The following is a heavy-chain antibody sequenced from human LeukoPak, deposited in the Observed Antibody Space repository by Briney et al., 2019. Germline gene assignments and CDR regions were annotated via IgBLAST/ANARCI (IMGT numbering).Heavy chain of an antibody. J-gene: IGHJ4*02. D-gene: IGHD3-10*01. V-gene: IGHV3-53*01. CDR2: IYSGGST. CDR1: GFTVSSNY. CDR3: ARGSTVGFGELFY. Sequence: PGGSLRLSCAASGFTVSSNYMSWVRQAPGKGLEWVSVIYSGGSTYYADSVKGRFTISRDNSKNTLYLQMNSLKAEDTAVYYCARGSTVGFGELFYWGQGTLVTVSS.